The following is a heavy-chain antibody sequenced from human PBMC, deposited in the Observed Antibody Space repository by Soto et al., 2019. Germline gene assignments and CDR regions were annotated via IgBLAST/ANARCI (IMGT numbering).Heavy chain of an antibody. J-gene: IGHJ4*02. V-gene: IGHV1-18*01. CDR1: GYTFTSYG. CDR3: TSGPSGDY. CDR2: ISTYNGDT. D-gene: IGHD3-10*01. Sequence: QAQLVQSGAEVKKPGSSVKVSCKASGYTFTSYGLSWVRQAPGQGLEWMGWISTYNGDTKYVQNLQGRVTMTTDTSTSTAYMELRSLRSDDTAMYYCTSGPSGDYWGQGTLITVSS.